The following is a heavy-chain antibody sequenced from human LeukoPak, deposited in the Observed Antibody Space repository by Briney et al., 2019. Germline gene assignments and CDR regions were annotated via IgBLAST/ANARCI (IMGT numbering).Heavy chain of an antibody. J-gene: IGHJ4*02. CDR1: GFTFSSYG. D-gene: IGHD3-3*01. V-gene: IGHV3-30*02. Sequence: GGSLRLSCAASGFTFSSYGMHWVRQAPGKGLEWMAFIRYDGSNKYYADSVKGRFTISRDNAKNSLYLQMNSLRAEDTAVYYCARDRGGAYDFWSGYYTGYFDYWGQGTLVPVSS. CDR2: IRYDGSNK. CDR3: ARDRGGAYDFWSGYYTGYFDY.